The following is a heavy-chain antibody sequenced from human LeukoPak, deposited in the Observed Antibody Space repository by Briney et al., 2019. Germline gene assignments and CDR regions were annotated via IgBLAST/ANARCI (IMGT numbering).Heavy chain of an antibody. CDR3: ARASPSWNYHWFDP. D-gene: IGHD1-7*01. V-gene: IGHV4-34*01. Sequence: SETLSLTCAVYGGSFSGYYWSWIRQPPGKGLEWIGEINHSGSTNYNPSLKSRVTISVDTSKNQFSLKLSSVTAADTAVYYCARASPSWNYHWFDPWGQGTLVTVSS. CDR1: GGSFSGYY. J-gene: IGHJ5*02. CDR2: INHSGST.